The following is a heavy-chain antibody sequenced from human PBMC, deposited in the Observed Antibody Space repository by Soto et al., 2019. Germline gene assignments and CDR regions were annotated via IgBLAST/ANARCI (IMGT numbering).Heavy chain of an antibody. CDR3: ARGLGALYYYYMDV. J-gene: IGHJ6*03. D-gene: IGHD3-16*01. V-gene: IGHV3-33*01. CDR1: GFTFSSYG. Sequence: PGGSLRLSCAASGFTFSSYGMHWVRQAPGKGLEWVAVIWYDGSNKYYADSVKGRFTTPRDNSKNTLYLQMNSLRAEDTAVYYCARGLGALYYYYMDVWGKGTTVTVS. CDR2: IWYDGSNK.